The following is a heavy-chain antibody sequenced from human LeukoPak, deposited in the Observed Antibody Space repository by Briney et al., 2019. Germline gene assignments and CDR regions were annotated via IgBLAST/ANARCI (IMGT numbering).Heavy chain of an antibody. CDR3: ARGTTYYYDSSGYPD. D-gene: IGHD3-22*01. Sequence: PGGSLRLSCAASGFTFSSYWMHWVGQAPGKGRVGVSRINSDGRRTIYADSVKGRLTISRDNDKKTLYMQMNSLRAEDTAVYYCARGTTYYYDSSGYPDWGQGTLVTVSS. CDR2: INSDGRRT. J-gene: IGHJ4*02. CDR1: GFTFSSYW. V-gene: IGHV3-74*01.